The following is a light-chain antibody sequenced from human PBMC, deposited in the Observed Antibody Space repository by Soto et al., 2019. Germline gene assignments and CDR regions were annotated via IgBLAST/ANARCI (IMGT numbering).Light chain of an antibody. Sequence: DLQMTQSPSSLSASVGDRVTITCRASQDIRNDVGWYQQKPGKVPKRLIYAGSSLQSGVPSRFSGIGSGTEFTLTITSLQPEDFATYYCLRHKSYPWTFGQGIKVEIK. CDR3: LRHKSYPWT. CDR2: AGS. V-gene: IGKV1-17*01. J-gene: IGKJ1*01. CDR1: QDIRND.